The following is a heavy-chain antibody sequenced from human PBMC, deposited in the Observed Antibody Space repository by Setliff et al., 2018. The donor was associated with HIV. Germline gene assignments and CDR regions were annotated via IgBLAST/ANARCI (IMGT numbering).Heavy chain of an antibody. D-gene: IGHD3-16*01. J-gene: IGHJ4*02. CDR1: GGTFNNYV. V-gene: IGHV1-69*11. Sequence: GASVKVSCKAAGGTFNNYVFSWVRKAPGRGLEWIGTIIPILDTTNYAQKFQDRVTITTDESTSTAYMELRSLTSEDTAVYYCARDLDEAVKDADNYVPLDHWGQGTLVTVSS. CDR2: IIPILDTT. CDR3: ARDLDEAVKDADNYVPLDH.